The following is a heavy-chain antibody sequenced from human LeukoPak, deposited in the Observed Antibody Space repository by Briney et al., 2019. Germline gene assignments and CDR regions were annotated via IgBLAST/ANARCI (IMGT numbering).Heavy chain of an antibody. D-gene: IGHD4-17*01. J-gene: IGHJ4*02. Sequence: ASVKVSCKVSGYTLTELSMHWVRQAPGKGLEWMGGFDPEDGETIYAQKFQGRVTMTEDTSTDTAYMELSSLRSEDTAVYYCATEGYGDYRAVFDYWGQGTLVTVSS. CDR3: ATEGYGDYRAVFDY. CDR1: GYTLTELS. CDR2: FDPEDGET. V-gene: IGHV1-24*01.